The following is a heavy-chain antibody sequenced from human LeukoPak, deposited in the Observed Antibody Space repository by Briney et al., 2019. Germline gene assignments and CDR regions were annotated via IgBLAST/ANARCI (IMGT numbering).Heavy chain of an antibody. V-gene: IGHV3-43D*03. J-gene: IGHJ6*03. Sequence: GGSLRLSCAASGFTFDDYAMHWVRQAPGKGLEWVSLISWDGGSTYYADSVKGRFTISRDNSKNSLYLQMNSLRAGDTALYYCAKDSLRMVRGSYMDVWGKGTTVTVSS. CDR1: GFTFDDYA. D-gene: IGHD3-10*01. CDR2: ISWDGGST. CDR3: AKDSLRMVRGSYMDV.